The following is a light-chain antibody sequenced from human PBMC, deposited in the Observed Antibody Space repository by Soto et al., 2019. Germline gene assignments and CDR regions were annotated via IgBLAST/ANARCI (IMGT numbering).Light chain of an antibody. CDR2: AVS. J-gene: IGLJ2*01. CDR1: SSDVGGYNY. CDR3: SSYTSTSTLVL. Sequence: QSVLTQPASVSGSPGQSITISCTGTSSDVGGYNYVSWYQQHPGKAPKLMIYAVSNRPSGVSNRFSGSKSGNTASLTISGLQAEDEADYYCSSYTSTSTLVLFGGGTKLTV. V-gene: IGLV2-14*01.